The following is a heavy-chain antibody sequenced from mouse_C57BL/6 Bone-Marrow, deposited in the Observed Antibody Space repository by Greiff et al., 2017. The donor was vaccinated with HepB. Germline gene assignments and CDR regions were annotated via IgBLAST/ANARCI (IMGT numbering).Heavy chain of an antibody. CDR2: ISSSGST. V-gene: IGHV3-8*01. J-gene: IGHJ1*03. Sequence: DVKLQESVPGLAKPSQTLSLTCSVTGYSITSDYWNWIRKFPGNKLEYMGYISSSGSTYYNPSLKSRISITRDTSKNQYYLQLNSVTTEDTATYYCAKYKATAVATNWYFDVWGTGTTVTVSS. CDR3: AKYKATAVATNWYFDV. CDR1: GYSITSDY. D-gene: IGHD1-1*01.